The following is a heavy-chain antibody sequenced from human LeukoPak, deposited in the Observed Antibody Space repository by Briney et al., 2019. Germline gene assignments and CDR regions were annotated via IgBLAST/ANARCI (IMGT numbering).Heavy chain of an antibody. Sequence: SETLSLTCTVSGGSISSYYWSWIRQPPGKGLEWIGYIYYSGSTNYNPSLKSRVTISVDASKNQFSLKLSSVTAADTAVYYCARTRRGYSYGFNYWGQGTLVTVSS. CDR2: IYYSGST. J-gene: IGHJ4*02. V-gene: IGHV4-59*01. CDR1: GGSISSYY. D-gene: IGHD5-18*01. CDR3: ARTRRGYSYGFNY.